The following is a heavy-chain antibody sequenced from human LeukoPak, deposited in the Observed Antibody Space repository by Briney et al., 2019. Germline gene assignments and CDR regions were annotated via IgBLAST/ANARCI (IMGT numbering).Heavy chain of an antibody. Sequence: SETLSLTCTVSSGSMSSSSDYWSWSRQPPGKGLEWIGSMFYSGSTYYNPSLKSRVTISVDTSKNQFSLKLSSVTAADTAVYYCARFRKNGYGFDCWRQGTLVTVSS. D-gene: IGHD3-22*01. CDR3: ARFRKNGYGFDC. V-gene: IGHV4-39*01. CDR2: MFYSGST. J-gene: IGHJ4*02. CDR1: SGSMSSSSDY.